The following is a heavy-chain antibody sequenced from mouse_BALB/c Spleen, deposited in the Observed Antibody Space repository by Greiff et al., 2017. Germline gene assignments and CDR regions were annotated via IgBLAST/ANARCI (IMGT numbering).Heavy chain of an antibody. V-gene: IGHV5-17*02. J-gene: IGHJ4*01. CDR1: GFTFSSFG. D-gene: IGHD2-1*01. Sequence: EVNVVESGGGLVQPGGSRKLSCAASGFTFSSFGMHWVRQAPEKGLEWVAYISSGSSTIYYADTVKGRFTISRDNPKNTLFLQMTSLRSEDTAMYYCARYGNYGVYYYAMDYWGQGTSVTVSS. CDR2: ISSGSSTI. CDR3: ARYGNYGVYYYAMDY.